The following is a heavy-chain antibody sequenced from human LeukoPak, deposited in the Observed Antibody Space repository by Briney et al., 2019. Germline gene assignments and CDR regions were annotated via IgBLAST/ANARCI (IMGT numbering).Heavy chain of an antibody. Sequence: GGSLRLSCAGSGFTFSAYWMSWVRQAPGKGLEWVATIREDGSEKYYVDSVKGRFTISRDNAKNSLYLQMNSLRAEDTAVYYCTRTGYRSNWYVPIWGQGTLVTVSS. CDR3: TRTGYRSNWYVPI. J-gene: IGHJ4*02. CDR1: GFTFSAYW. V-gene: IGHV3-7*01. D-gene: IGHD6-13*01. CDR2: IREDGSEK.